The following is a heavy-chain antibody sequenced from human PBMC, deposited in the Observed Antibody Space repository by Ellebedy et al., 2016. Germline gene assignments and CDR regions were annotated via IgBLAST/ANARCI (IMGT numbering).Heavy chain of an antibody. D-gene: IGHD2-2*01. CDR2: INHSGST. J-gene: IGHJ4*02. Sequence: SETLSLXXAVYGGSFSGYYWSWIRQPPGKGLEWIGEINHSGSTNYNPSLKSRVTISVDTSKNQFSLKLSSVTAADTAVYYCARYCSSTSCRYFDHWGQGTLVTVSS. CDR1: GGSFSGYY. V-gene: IGHV4-34*01. CDR3: ARYCSSTSCRYFDH.